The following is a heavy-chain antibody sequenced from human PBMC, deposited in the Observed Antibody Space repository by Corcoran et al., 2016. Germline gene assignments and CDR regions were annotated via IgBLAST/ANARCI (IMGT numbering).Heavy chain of an antibody. V-gene: IGHV3-7*01. CDR1: GFTFSRYW. CDR2: IKQDGSEK. D-gene: IGHD5-18*01. CDR3: ARDFASDTLGY. J-gene: IGHJ4*02. Sequence: EVQLVESGGGLVQPGGSLRLSCAASGFTFSRYWMSWVRQAPGKGLGWVANIKQDGSEKYYVDSVKGRFTISRDNAKNSLYLQMNSLRAEDMAVYYCARDFASDTLGYWGQGTLVTVSS.